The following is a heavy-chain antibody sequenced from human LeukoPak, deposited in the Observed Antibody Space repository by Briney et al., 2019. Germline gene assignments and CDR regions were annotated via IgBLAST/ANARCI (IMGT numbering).Heavy chain of an antibody. J-gene: IGHJ3*02. CDR1: GYTFTGYY. CDR2: INPNSGGT. CDR3: ARIGYCSSTSCYSSNAFDI. D-gene: IGHD2-2*01. V-gene: IGHV1-2*02. Sequence: ASVKVSCKASGYTFTGYYMHWVRQAPGQGLEWMGWINPNSGGTNYAQKSQGRVTMTRDTSISTAYMELSRLRSDDTAVYYCARIGYCSSTSCYSSNAFDIWGQGTMVTVSS.